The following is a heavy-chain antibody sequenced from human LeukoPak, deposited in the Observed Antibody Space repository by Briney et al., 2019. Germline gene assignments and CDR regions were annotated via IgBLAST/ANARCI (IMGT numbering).Heavy chain of an antibody. J-gene: IGHJ6*02. CDR1: GGSISISSYY. CDR2: IYYSGST. Sequence: PSETLSLTCTVSGGSISISSYYWGWIRQPPGKGLEWIGSIYYSGSTYYNPSLKSRVTISVDTSKNQFSLKLSSVTAADTAVYYCARQPYCSSTSCYYYYYYGMDVWGQGTTVTVSS. D-gene: IGHD2-2*01. V-gene: IGHV4-39*01. CDR3: ARQPYCSSTSCYYYYYYGMDV.